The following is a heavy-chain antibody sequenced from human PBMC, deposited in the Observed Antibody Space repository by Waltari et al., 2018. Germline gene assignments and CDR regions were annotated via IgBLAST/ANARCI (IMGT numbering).Heavy chain of an antibody. D-gene: IGHD6-13*01. CDR2: IIPIFGTA. CDR3: ARGRVAAADHYGMDV. CDR1: GGTFSSYA. Sequence: QFQLVQSGAEVKKPGSSVKLSCKASGGTFSSYAISWVRQAPGQVLEWIGRIIPIFGTANYAQKFQGRVTITAKKSTSTAYMELSSRRSEDTAVDYCARGRVAAADHYGMDVWGQGTTVTVSS. J-gene: IGHJ6*02. V-gene: IGHV1-69*08.